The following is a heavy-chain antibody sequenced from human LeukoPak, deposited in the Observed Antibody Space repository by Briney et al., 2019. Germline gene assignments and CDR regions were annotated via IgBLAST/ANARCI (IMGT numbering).Heavy chain of an antibody. J-gene: IGHJ3*02. CDR1: GDSVSSNSVT. V-gene: IGHV6-1*01. CDR2: TYYRSTWYN. D-gene: IGHD3-22*01. CDR3: ARQSHLDSGGYQDAFDI. Sequence: SQTLSLTCAISGDSVSSNSVTWNWIRQSPSRGLEWLGRTYYRSTWYNDYAVSVRGRITVNPDTSKNQFSLKLSAVTAADTAVYYCARQSHLDSGGYQDAFDIWGQGTMVTVSS.